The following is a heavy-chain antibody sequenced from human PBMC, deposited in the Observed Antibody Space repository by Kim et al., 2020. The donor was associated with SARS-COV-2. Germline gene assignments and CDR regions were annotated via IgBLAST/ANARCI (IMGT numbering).Heavy chain of an antibody. CDR1: GGSISSGDYY. D-gene: IGHD2-15*01. Sequence: SETLSLTCTVSGGSISSGDYYWSWIRQPPGKGLEWIGYIYYSGSTYYNPSLKSRVTISVDTSKNQFSLKLSSVTAADTAVYYCARDVPLYCSGGSCNDAFDIWGQGTMVTVSS. CDR3: ARDVPLYCSGGSCNDAFDI. CDR2: IYYSGST. J-gene: IGHJ3*02. V-gene: IGHV4-30-4*01.